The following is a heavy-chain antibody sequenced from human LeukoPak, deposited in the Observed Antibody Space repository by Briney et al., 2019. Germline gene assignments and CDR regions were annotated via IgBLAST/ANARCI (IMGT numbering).Heavy chain of an antibody. CDR2: ISYSGST. CDR1: GGSISSYY. CDR3: ASVSAGSGWLDFDY. Sequence: PSETLSLTCTVFGGSISSYYWSWIRQPPGKGLEWIGYISYSGSTYYSPSLKSRVTISADTSKHQFSLKLSSVTAADPAVHYCASVSAGSGWLDFDYWGQGTLVTVSS. V-gene: IGHV4-59*08. D-gene: IGHD6-19*01. J-gene: IGHJ4*02.